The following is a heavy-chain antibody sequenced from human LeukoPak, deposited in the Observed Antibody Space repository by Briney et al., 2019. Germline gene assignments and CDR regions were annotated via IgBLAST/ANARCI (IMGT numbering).Heavy chain of an antibody. D-gene: IGHD3-22*01. J-gene: IGHJ4*02. CDR3: ARDRDYYDSSGYDLDY. V-gene: IGHV1-2*02. CDR2: INPNSGGT. CDR1: GYTFTGYY. Sequence: ASVKVSCKASGYTFTGYYMHWVRQAPGQGLEWMGWINPNSGGTNYAQKFQGRVTMTRDTSISTAYMELSRLRSDDTAVYYCARDRDYYDSSGYDLDYWGQGTLVTVSS.